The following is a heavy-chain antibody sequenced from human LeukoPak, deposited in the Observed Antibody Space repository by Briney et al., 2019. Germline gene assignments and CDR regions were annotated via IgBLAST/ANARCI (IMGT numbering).Heavy chain of an antibody. CDR3: TIAWIQLWFRFDY. CDR2: IRSKAYGGTT. CDR1: GFTFGDYA. Sequence: QAGGSLRLSCTASGFTFGDYAMSWFRQAPGKGLEWVGFIRSKAYGGTTEYAASVKGRFTISRDDSKSIAYLQMNSLKTEDTAVYYCTIAWIQLWFRFDYWGQGTLVTVSS. D-gene: IGHD5-18*01. J-gene: IGHJ4*02. V-gene: IGHV3-49*03.